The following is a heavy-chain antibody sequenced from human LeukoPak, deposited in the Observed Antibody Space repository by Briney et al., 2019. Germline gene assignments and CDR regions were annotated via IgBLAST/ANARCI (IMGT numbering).Heavy chain of an antibody. J-gene: IGHJ4*02. CDR2: VSYDVSSK. CDR1: RFTFSSYA. Sequence: GGSPRLSCAASRFTFSSYAMHWVRQAPGKGLEWVSVVSYDVSSKYYADSVKGRFTISRDNSKNTLYLQMNSLRPEDAAVYYCARDSVGGTYLDYWGQGTLVTVSS. V-gene: IGHV3-30*04. D-gene: IGHD4-23*01. CDR3: ARDSVGGTYLDY.